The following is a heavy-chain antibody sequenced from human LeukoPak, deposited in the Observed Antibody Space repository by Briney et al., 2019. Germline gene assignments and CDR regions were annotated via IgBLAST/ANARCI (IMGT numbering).Heavy chain of an antibody. D-gene: IGHD1-1*01. CDR2: IYHSGST. J-gene: IGHJ5*02. CDR1: GGSISSSSYY. Sequence: SETLSLTCTVSGGSISSSSYYWGWIRQPPGKGLEWIGSIYHSGSTYYNPSLKSRVTISVDTSKNQFSLKLSSVTAADTAVYYCARVGRTPQGWWFDPWGQGTLVTVSS. V-gene: IGHV4-39*07. CDR3: ARVGRTPQGWWFDP.